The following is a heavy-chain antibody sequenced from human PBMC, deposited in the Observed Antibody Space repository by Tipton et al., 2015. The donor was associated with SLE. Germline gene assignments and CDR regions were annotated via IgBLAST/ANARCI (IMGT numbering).Heavy chain of an antibody. J-gene: IGHJ4*02. V-gene: IGHV4-4*07. D-gene: IGHD3-3*01. CDR2: LYGSGSP. CDR1: GYSLSTNY. CDR3: ARIRPGHGDPFDF. Sequence: LRLSCTVSGYSLSTNYWNWIRPPAGKGLEWIARLYGSGSPTHYNPSLESRVTMSVDTSQNQFSLKLTSVTAADTAVYYCARIRPGHGDPFDFWGQGTLVTVSS.